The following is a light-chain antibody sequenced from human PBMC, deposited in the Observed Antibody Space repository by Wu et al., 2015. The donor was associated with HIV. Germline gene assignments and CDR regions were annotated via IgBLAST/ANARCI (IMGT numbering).Light chain of an antibody. CDR2: GAS. J-gene: IGKJ1*01. V-gene: IGKV3-15*01. CDR3: QQYNNWPRT. CDR1: QSVSSN. Sequence: EIVMTQSPATLSVSPGERATLSCRASQSVSSNLAWYQQKPGQAPSLLIYGASTRATGLPARFSGSGSGTEFTLTISNMQSEDFALYYCQQYNNWPRTFGQGTKVEIK.